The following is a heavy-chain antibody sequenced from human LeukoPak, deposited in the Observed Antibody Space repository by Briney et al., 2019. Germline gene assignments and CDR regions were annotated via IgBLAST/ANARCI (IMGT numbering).Heavy chain of an antibody. V-gene: IGHV5-51*01. CDR1: GYSFTSYW. CDR3: ARQTSGYSGYGFPYYYYYYMDV. D-gene: IGHD5-12*01. J-gene: IGHJ6*03. CDR2: IYPGDSDT. Sequence: GESLKISCKGSGYSFTSYWIGWVRQMPGKGLEWMGIIYPGDSDTRYSPSFQGQVTISADKSISTAYLQWSSLKASDTAMYYCARQTSGYSGYGFPYYYYYYMDVWGKGTTVTVSS.